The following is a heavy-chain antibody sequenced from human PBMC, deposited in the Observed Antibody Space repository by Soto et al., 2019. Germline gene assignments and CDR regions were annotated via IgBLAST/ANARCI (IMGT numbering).Heavy chain of an antibody. CDR3: THCRGESCHGGYFGMDV. J-gene: IGHJ6*02. Sequence: GGSLRLSCGGSGFTFRGYWMHWVRQSPGKGLVWISRINSDGTTTAYADSVKGRFTISRDNSKNTLFLQMTSLRADDTAVYYCTHCRGESCHGGYFGMDVWGQGTTVTVSS. CDR2: INSDGTTT. V-gene: IGHV3-74*01. D-gene: IGHD2-15*01. CDR1: GFTFRGYW.